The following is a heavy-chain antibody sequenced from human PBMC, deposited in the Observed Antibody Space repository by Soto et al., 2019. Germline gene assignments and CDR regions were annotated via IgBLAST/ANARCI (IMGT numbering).Heavy chain of an antibody. CDR3: ARTICKSVGLYNWFDP. D-gene: IGHD2-21*01. J-gene: IGHJ5*02. Sequence: SGPTLVNPTQTLTLTCTFSGFSLTTSGMCVSWLHQPPGKALEWLAIIDWDDDKYYNTALKTRLTISKDTSKNQVVLTMTNMDPVDTATYYCARTICKSVGLYNWFDPWGQGTLVTVSS. V-gene: IGHV2-70*13. CDR2: IDWDDDK. CDR1: GFSLTTSGMC.